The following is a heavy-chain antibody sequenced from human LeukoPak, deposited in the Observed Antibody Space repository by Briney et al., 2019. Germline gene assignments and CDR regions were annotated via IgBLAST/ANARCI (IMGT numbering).Heavy chain of an antibody. Sequence: GASVKVSCKASGYTFTSYAMHWVRQAPGQRLEWMGWINAGNGNTKYSQEFQGRVTITRDTSASTAYMELSSLRSEDMAVYYCARGPYYSDTSGYYTYFDYWGQGTLVTVSS. CDR2: INAGNGNT. D-gene: IGHD3-22*01. CDR1: GYTFTSYA. J-gene: IGHJ4*02. CDR3: ARGPYYSDTSGYYTYFDY. V-gene: IGHV1-3*03.